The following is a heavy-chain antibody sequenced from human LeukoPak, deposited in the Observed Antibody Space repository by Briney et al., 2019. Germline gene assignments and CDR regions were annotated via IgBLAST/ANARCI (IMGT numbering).Heavy chain of an antibody. CDR3: TRDSLDRIAVAGTLDY. CDR2: IRTKAYGGTT. Sequence: GRSLGLSFTASGFTFGDFAMSGVRQPPGKGRGWEGFIRTKAYGGTTEYAASVKGRFTISRDDSKSIAYLQMNSLKTEDTAVYYCTRDSLDRIAVAGTLDYWGQGTLVTVSS. V-gene: IGHV3-49*04. J-gene: IGHJ4*02. CDR1: GFTFGDFA. D-gene: IGHD6-19*01.